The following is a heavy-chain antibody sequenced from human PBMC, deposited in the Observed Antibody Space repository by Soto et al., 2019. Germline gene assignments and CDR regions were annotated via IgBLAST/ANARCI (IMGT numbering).Heavy chain of an antibody. V-gene: IGHV3-48*03. CDR2: ISISGSTI. Sequence: AGGSLRLSCAASGFPFSSYEMNWVRQAPGKGLEGVSYISISGSTIYYADSVKGRFTISRDNAKHSLYLQMNSLRAEDTDVYYCAKDHKGGYYYYGMDVWCQVHXVTASS. CDR3: AKDHKGGYYYYGMDV. J-gene: IGHJ6*02. CDR1: GFPFSSYE.